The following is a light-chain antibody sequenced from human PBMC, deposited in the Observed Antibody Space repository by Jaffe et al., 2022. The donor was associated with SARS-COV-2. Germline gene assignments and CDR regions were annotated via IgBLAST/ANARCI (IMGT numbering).Light chain of an antibody. J-gene: IGKJ4*01. CDR1: QSISNN. V-gene: IGKV3-11*01. Sequence: EIVLTQSPATLSLSPGERATLSCRASQSISNNLAWYQQKRGQAPRLLIYDSFHRATGIPARFSGGGSGTDFTLTISSLEPEDFAVYYCQQRYNWPPVTFGGGTKVEI. CDR2: DSF. CDR3: QQRYNWPPVT.